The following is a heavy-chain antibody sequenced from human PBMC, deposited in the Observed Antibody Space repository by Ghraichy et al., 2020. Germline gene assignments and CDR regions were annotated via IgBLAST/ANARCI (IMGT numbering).Heavy chain of an antibody. CDR1: GGSISSYY. D-gene: IGHD2-8*01. V-gene: IGHV4-59*01. CDR2: IYYSGST. CDR3: AREFRDCTNGVCLGYYYYYYMDV. J-gene: IGHJ6*03. Sequence: SETLSLTCTVSGGSISSYYWSWIRQPPGKGLEWIGYIYYSGSTNYNPSLKSRVTISVDTSKNQFSLKLSSVTAADTAVYYCAREFRDCTNGVCLGYYYYYYMDVWGKGTTVTVSS.